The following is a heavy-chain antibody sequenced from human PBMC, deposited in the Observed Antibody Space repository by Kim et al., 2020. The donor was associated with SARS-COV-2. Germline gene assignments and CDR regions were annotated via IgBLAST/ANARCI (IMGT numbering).Heavy chain of an antibody. CDR2: ISGSGGRT. Sequence: GGSLRLSCAASGFTFSSYAMSWVRQAPGKGLEWVSAISGSGGRTYYADSVKGRFTISRDNSKNTLYLHMNSLRAEDTALYYCAKGCRNTDCRSPPGGDAFDIWGQGTMGTGSS. CDR3: AKGCRNTDCRSPPGGDAFDI. V-gene: IGHV3-23*01. CDR1: GFTFSSYA. D-gene: IGHD2-21*02. J-gene: IGHJ3*02.